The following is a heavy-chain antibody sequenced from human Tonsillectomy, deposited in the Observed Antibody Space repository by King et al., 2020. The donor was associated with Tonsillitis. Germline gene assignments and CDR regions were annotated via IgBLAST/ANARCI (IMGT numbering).Heavy chain of an antibody. V-gene: IGHV3-23*04. Sequence: VQLVESGGGLVQPGGSLRLSCAASGFTFSSYAMSWVRQAPGKGLEWVSAISGSGGSTYYADSVKGRFTISRDNSKNTLCLQMNSLRAEDTAFYYCAKDLMTTVTSLNSAAIDYWGQGTLVTVSS. CDR2: ISGSGGST. CDR1: GFTFSSYA. CDR3: AKDLMTTVTSLNSAAIDY. J-gene: IGHJ4*02. D-gene: IGHD4-11*01.